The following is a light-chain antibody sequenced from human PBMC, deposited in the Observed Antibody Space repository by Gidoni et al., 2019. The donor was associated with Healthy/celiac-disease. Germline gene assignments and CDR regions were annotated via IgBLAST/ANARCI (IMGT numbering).Light chain of an antibody. Sequence: SALTQPASVSCSPGQSITISCTGTSSDVGGYNYVSWYQQHPGKAPKLMIYEVSKRPSGVYKRVSGSKSGNTASLTISGLQAEDEADYYCSSYTSSSTLVVFGGGTKLSVL. CDR3: SSYTSSSTLVV. CDR1: SSDVGGYNY. J-gene: IGLJ2*01. V-gene: IGLV2-14*01. CDR2: EVS.